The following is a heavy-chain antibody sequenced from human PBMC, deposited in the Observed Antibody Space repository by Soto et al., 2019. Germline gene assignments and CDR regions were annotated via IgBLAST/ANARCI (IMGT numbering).Heavy chain of an antibody. V-gene: IGHV3-23*01. D-gene: IGHD1-26*01. CDR3: ASLVGDIPRPSDY. J-gene: IGHJ4*02. Sequence: PGGSLILSCAASGFNFSSYCMHWVRQDSGKGLEWVSGISGSGGSKYYADSVKGRFTISRDNSTSTAYMELSSLRSEDTAVYYCASLVGDIPRPSDYWGQGTLVTVSS. CDR1: GFNFSSYC. CDR2: ISGSGGSK.